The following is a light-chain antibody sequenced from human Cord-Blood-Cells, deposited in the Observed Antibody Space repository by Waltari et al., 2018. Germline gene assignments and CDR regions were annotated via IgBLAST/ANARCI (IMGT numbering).Light chain of an antibody. CDR3: QQYNSYSRT. Sequence: DIQMTQSPSTPSASVGDRVTIPCRASQSISSWLAWYQQKPGKAPKLLIYDASSLESVVPSRFSGSGSGTEFTLTISSLQPDDFATYYCQQYNSYSRTFGQGTKVEIK. CDR1: QSISSW. CDR2: DAS. V-gene: IGKV1-5*01. J-gene: IGKJ1*01.